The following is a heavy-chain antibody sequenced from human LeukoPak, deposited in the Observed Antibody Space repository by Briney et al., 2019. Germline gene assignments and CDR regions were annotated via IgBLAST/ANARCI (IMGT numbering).Heavy chain of an antibody. D-gene: IGHD5-18*01. CDR1: GGTFSSYA. V-gene: IGHV1-69*01. J-gene: IGHJ4*02. CDR3: ARDLDSYGSSLFRY. Sequence: SVKVSCKASGGTFSSYAISWVRQAPGQGLEWMGGIIPIFGTANYAQKFQGRVTIIADESTSTAYMELSSLRSEDTAVYYCARDLDSYGSSLFRYWGQGTLVTVSS. CDR2: IIPIFGTA.